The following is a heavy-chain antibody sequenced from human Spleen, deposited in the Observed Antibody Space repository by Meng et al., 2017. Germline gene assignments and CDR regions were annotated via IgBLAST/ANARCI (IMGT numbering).Heavy chain of an antibody. D-gene: IGHD3-16*01. CDR2: MNANSGKT. V-gene: IGHV1-8*02. CDR1: GYTFTSYG. Sequence: ASVKVSCKASGYTFTSYGISWVRQAPGQGLEWMGWMNANSGKTGYAQKFQGRVTMTWDTSISTAYLDLSSLTSDDTAVYYCARELGLGAFNIWGQGTMVTVSS. J-gene: IGHJ3*02. CDR3: ARELGLGAFNI.